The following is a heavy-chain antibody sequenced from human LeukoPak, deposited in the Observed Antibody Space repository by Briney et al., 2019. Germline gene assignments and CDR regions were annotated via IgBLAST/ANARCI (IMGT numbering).Heavy chain of an antibody. CDR1: GFTVSSNY. J-gene: IGHJ4*02. Sequence: GGSLRLYCAASGFTVSSNYMSWVRQAPGKGLEWVSVIYSGGSTYYADSVKGRFTISRDNSKNTLYLQMNSLRAEDTAVYYCARGYPGIAVAGLGLDYWGQGTLVTVSS. V-gene: IGHV3-53*01. CDR3: ARGYPGIAVAGLGLDY. CDR2: IYSGGST. D-gene: IGHD6-19*01.